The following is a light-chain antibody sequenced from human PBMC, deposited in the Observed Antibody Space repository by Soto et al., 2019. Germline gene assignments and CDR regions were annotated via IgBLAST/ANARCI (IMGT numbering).Light chain of an antibody. J-gene: IGKJ1*01. CDR3: QQYNTWPPVT. CDR2: GAS. Sequence: EIVMTQAPATLSVSPGERATLSCTASQSVSSNLAWYQQKPGQAPRLLIYGASTRATGIPARVSGSGSGTEFTLTISSLQSEDFAVYYCQQYNTWPPVTFGQGTKVEIK. V-gene: IGKV3-15*01. CDR1: QSVSSN.